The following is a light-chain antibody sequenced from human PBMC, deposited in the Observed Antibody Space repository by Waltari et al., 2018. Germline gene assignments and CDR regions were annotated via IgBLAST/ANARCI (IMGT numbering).Light chain of an antibody. Sequence: EIVLTQSPATLSLSPGERATLSYRASQSVSSYLAWYQQKPGQAPRLLIYDASSRATGIPARFSGSGSGTVFTLTISSLEPEDFAVYYCQQRSNWPPTWTFGQGTKVEIK. J-gene: IGKJ1*01. CDR3: QQRSNWPPTWT. V-gene: IGKV3-11*01. CDR2: DAS. CDR1: QSVSSY.